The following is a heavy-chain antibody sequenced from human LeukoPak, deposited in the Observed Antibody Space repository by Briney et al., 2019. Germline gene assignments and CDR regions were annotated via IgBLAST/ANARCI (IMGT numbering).Heavy chain of an antibody. CDR1: GFTFSTYA. CDR3: TKVYTTSGTGDFFNY. V-gene: IGHV3-23*01. J-gene: IGHJ4*02. D-gene: IGHD6-13*01. CDR2: ISAGGDRT. Sequence: GGSLRLSCAASGFTFSTYAMTWVRQAPGKGLEWVSGISAGGDRTYYADSVKGRFTISRDNSKNTLNLQMNSLRAEDTAIYYCTKVYTTSGTGDFFNYWGQGTLVTVSS.